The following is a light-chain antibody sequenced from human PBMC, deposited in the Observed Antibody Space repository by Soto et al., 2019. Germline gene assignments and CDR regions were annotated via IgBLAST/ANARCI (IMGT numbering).Light chain of an antibody. J-gene: IGKJ1*01. V-gene: IGKV1-27*01. CDR1: QGISNY. CDR3: QKYNAAPLR. Sequence: DIQRTQFPSGRSASIEDRVTITCRASQGISNYLAWYQQKPGKVPKLLIYAASTLQSGVPSRFSGSGSGTDFTLTITSLQPEDVATYYCQKYNAAPLRFGQGAKVDI. CDR2: AAS.